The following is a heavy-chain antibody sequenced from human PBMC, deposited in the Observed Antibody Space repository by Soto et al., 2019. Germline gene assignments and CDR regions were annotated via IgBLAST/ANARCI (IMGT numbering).Heavy chain of an antibody. CDR2: IYYSGST. V-gene: IGHV4-59*12. CDR3: VRDGTKTLRDWFDP. D-gene: IGHD1-1*01. CDR1: GGSISSYY. J-gene: IGHJ5*02. Sequence: PSETLSLTCTVSGGSISSYYWSWIRQPPGKGLEWIGYIYYSGSTNYNPSLKSRVTISVDTSKNQFSLKLGSVTAADTAVYYCVRDGTKTLRDWFDPWGQGISVTVSS.